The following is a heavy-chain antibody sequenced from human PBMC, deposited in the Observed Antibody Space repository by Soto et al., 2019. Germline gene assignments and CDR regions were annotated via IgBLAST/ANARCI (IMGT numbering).Heavy chain of an antibody. Sequence: QVQLVQSGAEVKKPGASVKVSCKVSGYTLTELSMHWVRQAPGKGLEWMGVFDPEDGETIYAQKCQGSVNMTEETSTDTAYMELSSLRSEDTAVYYCATIYWGCSDGSCYHNWFDPWGQGTLVTVSS. D-gene: IGHD2-15*01. CDR3: ATIYWGCSDGSCYHNWFDP. CDR1: GYTLTELS. CDR2: FDPEDGET. V-gene: IGHV1-24*01. J-gene: IGHJ5*02.